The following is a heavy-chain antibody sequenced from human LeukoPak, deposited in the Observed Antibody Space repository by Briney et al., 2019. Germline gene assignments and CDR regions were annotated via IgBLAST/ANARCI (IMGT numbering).Heavy chain of an antibody. V-gene: IGHV3-23*01. CDR3: AKSGGSTPDWFDP. J-gene: IGHJ5*02. D-gene: IGHD2-15*01. CDR2: ISGSGGST. CDR1: EFTFSSYS. Sequence: GGSLRLSCAASEFTFSSYSMNWVRQAPGKGLEWVSAISGSGGSTYYADSVKGRFTISRDNSKNTLYLQMNSLRAEDTAVYYCAKSGGSTPDWFDPWGQGTLVTVSS.